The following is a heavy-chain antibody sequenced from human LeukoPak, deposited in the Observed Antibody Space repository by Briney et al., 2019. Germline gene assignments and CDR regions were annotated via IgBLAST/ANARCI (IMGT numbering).Heavy chain of an antibody. CDR3: ARESIGRYSSSPPTKKATYYYYMDV. J-gene: IGHJ6*03. CDR2: MNPNSGNT. CDR1: GYTFTSYD. Sequence: ASVKVSCEASGYTFTSYDINWVRQATGQGLEWMGWMNPNSGNTGYAQKFQGRVTITRNTSISTAYMELSSLRSEDTAVYYCARESIGRYSSSPPTKKATYYYYMDVWGKGTTVTVSS. D-gene: IGHD6-13*01. V-gene: IGHV1-8*03.